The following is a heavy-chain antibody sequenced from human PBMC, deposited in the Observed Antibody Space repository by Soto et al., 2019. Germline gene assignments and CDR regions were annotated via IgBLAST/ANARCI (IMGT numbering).Heavy chain of an antibody. CDR2: IIPIFGTA. D-gene: IGHD6-19*01. J-gene: IGHJ6*02. Sequence: QVQLVQSGAEVKKPGSSVKVSCKASGGTFSSYAISWVRQAPGQGLEWMGGIIPIFGTANYAQKFQGRVTISADESACDAYKALRGLGSEDTAVYYCARASSGWQDYYYGLDVWGQGTTVTVCS. CDR3: ARASSGWQDYYYGLDV. CDR1: GGTFSSYA. V-gene: IGHV1-69*12.